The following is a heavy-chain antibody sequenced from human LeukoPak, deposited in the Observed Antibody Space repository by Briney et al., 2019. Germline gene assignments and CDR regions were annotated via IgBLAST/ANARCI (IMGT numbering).Heavy chain of an antibody. D-gene: IGHD6-19*01. V-gene: IGHV4-61*02. CDR2: IYTSGST. Sequence: PSETLSLTCTVSGGSISSGSYYWSWIRQPAGKGLEWIGRIYTSGSTNYNPSLKSRVTISVDTSKNQFSLKLSSVTAADTAVYYCASQIAVAGNALEFDYWGQGTLVTVSS. J-gene: IGHJ4*02. CDR3: ASQIAVAGNALEFDY. CDR1: GGSISSGSYY.